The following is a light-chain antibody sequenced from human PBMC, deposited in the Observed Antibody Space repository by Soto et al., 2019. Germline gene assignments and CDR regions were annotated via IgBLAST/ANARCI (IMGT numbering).Light chain of an antibody. J-gene: IGLJ2*01. CDR1: SSNIGSNT. Sequence: QSVLTQPPSASGTPGQRVTISCSGSSSNIGSNTVNWYQQLPGTAPKLLIYSNNQRPSGVPDRFSGSKSGTSASLAISGLQSEDEADYYCAARDDSLNALLFGGGTKLTVL. CDR3: AARDDSLNALL. V-gene: IGLV1-44*01. CDR2: SNN.